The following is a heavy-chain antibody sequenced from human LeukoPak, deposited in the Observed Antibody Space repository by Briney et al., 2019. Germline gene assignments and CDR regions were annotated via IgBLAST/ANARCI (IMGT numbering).Heavy chain of an antibody. D-gene: IGHD3-3*01. V-gene: IGHV3-33*01. Sequence: GGSLRLSCAASGFTFSSYGMHWVRPAPGKGLEWVAVIWYDGSNKYYADSVKGRFTISRDNSKNTLYLQMNSLRAEDTAVYYCAREEFWSGYSQGYGMDVWGQGTTVTVSS. CDR3: AREEFWSGYSQGYGMDV. J-gene: IGHJ6*02. CDR1: GFTFSSYG. CDR2: IWYDGSNK.